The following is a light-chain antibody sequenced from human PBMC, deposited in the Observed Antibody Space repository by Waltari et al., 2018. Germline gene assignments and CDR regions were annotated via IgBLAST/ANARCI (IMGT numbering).Light chain of an antibody. V-gene: IGKV1-39*01. J-gene: IGKJ1*01. Sequence: DIQMSQSPSSLSASVGDRVTITCRASQGISSYLNWYQQKPGKAPKLLIYYANSLASGVPSRFSGSGSGTEFTLTISSLQPEEFATYYCQQGNSNPPTFGQGTKVEIK. CDR2: YAN. CDR1: QGISSY. CDR3: QQGNSNPPT.